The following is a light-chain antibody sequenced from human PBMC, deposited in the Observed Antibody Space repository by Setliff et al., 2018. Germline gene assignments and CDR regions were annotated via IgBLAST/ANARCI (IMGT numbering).Light chain of an antibody. CDR3: CSFAGTYYV. CDR1: SSDVGAYNY. Sequence: QSALTQPRSVSGSPGQSVTISCTGTSSDVGAYNYVSWYQHHPGKVPKLMVYDVTKRPSGVPDRFSGSKSGNTASLTISGLQAEDEAEYYCCSFAGTYYVFGSGTKGTV. J-gene: IGLJ1*01. CDR2: DVT. V-gene: IGLV2-11*01.